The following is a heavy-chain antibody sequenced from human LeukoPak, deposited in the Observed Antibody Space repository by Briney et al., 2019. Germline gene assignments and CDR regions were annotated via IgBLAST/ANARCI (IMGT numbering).Heavy chain of an antibody. CDR3: AKKSGAPANFDY. D-gene: IGHD6-13*01. Sequence: PGGSLRLSCAASGFTFYEHPMHWVRHAPGEGLEWVALISGDGGITSYAASVRGRFTISRDNSKNFLYLQMNSLTTEDAALYYCAKKSGAPANFDYWGRGTLVTVSS. CDR2: ISGDGGIT. V-gene: IGHV3-43*02. CDR1: GFTFYEHP. J-gene: IGHJ4*02.